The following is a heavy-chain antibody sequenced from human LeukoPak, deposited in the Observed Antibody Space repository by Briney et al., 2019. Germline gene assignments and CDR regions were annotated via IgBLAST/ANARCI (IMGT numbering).Heavy chain of an antibody. CDR2: IIPIFGTA. Sequence: SVKVSCKASGGTFSSYAISWVRQAPGQGPEWVGRIIPIFGTANYAQKFQGRVTITTDESTSTAYMELSSLRSEDTAVYYCARAGPFHYGDYADYFDYWGQGTLVTVSS. D-gene: IGHD4-17*01. J-gene: IGHJ4*02. CDR1: GGTFSSYA. V-gene: IGHV1-69*05. CDR3: ARAGPFHYGDYADYFDY.